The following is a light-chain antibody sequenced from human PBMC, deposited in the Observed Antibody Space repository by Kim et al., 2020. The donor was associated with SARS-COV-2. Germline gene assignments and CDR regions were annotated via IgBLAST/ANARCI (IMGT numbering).Light chain of an antibody. V-gene: IGKV3-20*01. CDR1: QSVSSNY. CDR2: GAS. J-gene: IGKJ2*01. Sequence: LAPGERAPRSCRASQSVSSNYLAWYQQKPGQAPRLLIYGASSRATGIPDRFSGSGSETDFTLTISRLEPEDFAVYYCQHYGGPPRTFGQGTKLEIK. CDR3: QHYGGPPRT.